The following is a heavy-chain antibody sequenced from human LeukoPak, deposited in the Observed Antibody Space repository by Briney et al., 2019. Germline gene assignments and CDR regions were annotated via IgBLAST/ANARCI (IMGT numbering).Heavy chain of an antibody. CDR1: GGSISSYY. Sequence: SETLSLTCTVSGGSISSYYWSWIRQSAGKGLEWIGRIYTSGSTNYNPSLKSRVTMSVGTSKNQFSLKLNSVTAADTAVYYCARDGYYYGSGSYPFDPWGQGTLVTVSS. CDR3: ARDGYYYGSGSYPFDP. CDR2: IYTSGST. V-gene: IGHV4-4*07. J-gene: IGHJ5*02. D-gene: IGHD3-10*01.